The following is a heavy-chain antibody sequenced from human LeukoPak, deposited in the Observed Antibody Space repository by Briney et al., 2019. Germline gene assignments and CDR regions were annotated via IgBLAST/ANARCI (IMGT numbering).Heavy chain of an antibody. D-gene: IGHD5-18*01. CDR1: GSSISSSYF. CDR2: ISHRGTT. J-gene: IGHJ4*02. V-gene: IGHV4-38-2*02. Sequence: PSETLSLTCTVSGSSISSSYFGAWIRQPPGKGLEWIATISHRGTTYYNPSLKSRVAISAGTYQNQHSLRLNSVTVADTAVYYCARVNTAMATLDYWGQGTPVTVSS. CDR3: ARVNTAMATLDY.